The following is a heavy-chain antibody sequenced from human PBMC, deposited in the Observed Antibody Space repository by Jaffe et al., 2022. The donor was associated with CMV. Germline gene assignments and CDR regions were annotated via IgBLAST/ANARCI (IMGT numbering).Heavy chain of an antibody. J-gene: IGHJ4*02. CDR1: GGSFSGYY. Sequence: QVQLQQWGAGLLKPSETLSLTCAVYGGSFSGYYWSWIRQPPGKGLEWIGEINHSGSTNYNPSLKSRVTISVDTSKNQFSLKLSSVTAADTAVYYCASAPVLLWFGELLSQYYFDYWGQGTLVTVSS. V-gene: IGHV4-34*01. D-gene: IGHD3-10*01. CDR3: ASAPVLLWFGELLSQYYFDY. CDR2: INHSGST.